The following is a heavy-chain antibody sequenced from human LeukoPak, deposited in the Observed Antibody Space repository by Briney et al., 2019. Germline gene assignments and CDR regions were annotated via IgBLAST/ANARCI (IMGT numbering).Heavy chain of an antibody. CDR2: ISSDGTSP. CDR1: GFTFSSYW. D-gene: IGHD5-24*01. V-gene: IGHV3-74*01. CDR3: AYSREPGRDGDY. J-gene: IGHJ4*02. Sequence: GGSLRLSCAASGFTFSSYWMHWVRQAPGKGLVWVSRISSDGTSPSYADSVKGRFTLSTNNAKNTVYLQKNRMRGVDTAVYYCAYSREPGRDGDYWGQGTLVTVSS.